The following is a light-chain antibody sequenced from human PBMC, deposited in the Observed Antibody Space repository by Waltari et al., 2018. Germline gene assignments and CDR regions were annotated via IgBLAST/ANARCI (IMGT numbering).Light chain of an antibody. CDR3: CSYTSSSSWV. Sequence: QSAPTQPPSVSGSPGQSVTISCTGTNSDIGGYNYVSWYQQHPGKAPKLIISGVSNRPSGVSDRFSGSKSGNIASLTISGLQAEDEADYYCCSYTSSSSWVFGGGTRLTVL. J-gene: IGLJ3*02. CDR2: GVS. V-gene: IGLV2-14*01. CDR1: NSDIGGYNY.